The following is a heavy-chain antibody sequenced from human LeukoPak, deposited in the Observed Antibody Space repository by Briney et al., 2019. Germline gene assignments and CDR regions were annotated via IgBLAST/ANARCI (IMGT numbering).Heavy chain of an antibody. CDR2: INSDGSST. J-gene: IGHJ4*02. D-gene: IGHD3-3*01. Sequence: AGGCLRLASAPSGFTFSIYWMHWVRQAPGKRLVWVSRINSDGSSTSYADSVKGRFTISTDNAKTTLYLQMNSLGAEDTAVYYCARAGGFLEWLVADYFYYCGRGTRVTVSS. CDR1: GFTFSIYW. V-gene: IGHV3-74*01. CDR3: ARAGGFLEWLVADYFYY.